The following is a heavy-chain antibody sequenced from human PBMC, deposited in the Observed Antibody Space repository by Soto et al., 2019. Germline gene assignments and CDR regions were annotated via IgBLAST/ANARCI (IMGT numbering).Heavy chain of an antibody. CDR1: GYTFTSYD. CDR2: MNPNSGNT. Sequence: QVQLVQSGAEMKKPGASVKVSCKASGYTFTSYDINWVRQATGQGLEWMGWMNPNSGNTGYAQKFQGRVTMTRNTSISTADMELSSLRSEDTAVYYCARELSSSWRFDYWGQGTLVTVSS. CDR3: ARELSSSWRFDY. D-gene: IGHD6-13*01. V-gene: IGHV1-8*01. J-gene: IGHJ4*02.